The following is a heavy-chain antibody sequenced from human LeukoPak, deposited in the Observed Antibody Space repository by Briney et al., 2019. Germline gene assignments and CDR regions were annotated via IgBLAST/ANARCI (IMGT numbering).Heavy chain of an antibody. V-gene: IGHV4/OR15-8*01. D-gene: IGHD6-19*01. CDR2: IYHSGST. J-gene: IGHJ4*02. Sequence: SETLSLTCGVSGVSISSGIRWSWVRQPPGKGLEWIGEIYHSGSTNYNPSLKSRVTISVDKSKNQFSLKLSSVTAADTAVYYCSIAVAGLYYFDYWGQGTLVTVSS. CDR1: GVSISSGIR. CDR3: SIAVAGLYYFDY.